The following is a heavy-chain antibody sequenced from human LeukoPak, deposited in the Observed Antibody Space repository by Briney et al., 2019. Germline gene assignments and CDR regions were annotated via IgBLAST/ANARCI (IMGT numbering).Heavy chain of an antibody. CDR1: GYTFTSYG. D-gene: IGHD1-1*01. CDR2: VSTYNSET. V-gene: IGHV1-18*01. Sequence: ASVKVSCKASGYTFTSYGISWVRQAPGQGLEWIGWVSTYNSETNYAPKFQARVTMTKDTSTSTVFLEMWSLRADDTAVYYCVRDNWNEFDPWGQGTLVTVSS. J-gene: IGHJ5*02. CDR3: VRDNWNEFDP.